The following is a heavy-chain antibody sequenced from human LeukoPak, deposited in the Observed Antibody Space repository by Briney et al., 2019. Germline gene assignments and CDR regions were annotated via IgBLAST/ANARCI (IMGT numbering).Heavy chain of an antibody. V-gene: IGHV3-30*18. CDR2: VSYDGTNK. Sequence: PGGSLRLSCATSGFTFSSYAMSWVRQAPGKGLEWVAVVSYDGTNKYYADSVKGRFTISRDNSKNTLYLQMNSLRAEDTAVYYCAKDLSMAVAGIKYWGQGTLVTVSS. D-gene: IGHD6-19*01. J-gene: IGHJ4*02. CDR3: AKDLSMAVAGIKY. CDR1: GFTFSSYA.